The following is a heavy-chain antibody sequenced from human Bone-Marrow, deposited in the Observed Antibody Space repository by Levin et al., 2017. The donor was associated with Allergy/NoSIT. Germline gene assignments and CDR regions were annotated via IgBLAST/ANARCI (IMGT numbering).Heavy chain of an antibody. CDR2: IYHSGST. V-gene: IGHV4-59*01. D-gene: IGHD2-15*01. Sequence: SQTLSLTCTVSGGSISSYYWSWIRQPPGKGLEWIGYIYHSGSTNYNPSLKSRVTISVDTSKNQFSLKLRSVTAADTAVYYCARDGYCSGGRCYGYYDYMDVWGKGTTVTVSS. J-gene: IGHJ6*03. CDR1: GGSISSYY. CDR3: ARDGYCSGGRCYGYYDYMDV.